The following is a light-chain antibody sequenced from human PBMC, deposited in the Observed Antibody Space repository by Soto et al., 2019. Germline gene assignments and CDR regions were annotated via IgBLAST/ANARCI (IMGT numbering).Light chain of an antibody. J-gene: IGKJ1*01. CDR3: LQYDTGPRT. V-gene: IGKV3-20*01. Sequence: EIVLTQSPGTLSLSPGERASLSCRAGQHIPTKILAWYQQKPGHAPRLLIYGASNMPPGIPERFSGSGSGTDFTLTISGMEPEDFAGYYCLQYDTGPRTFGQGTKVDIK. CDR1: QHIPTKI. CDR2: GAS.